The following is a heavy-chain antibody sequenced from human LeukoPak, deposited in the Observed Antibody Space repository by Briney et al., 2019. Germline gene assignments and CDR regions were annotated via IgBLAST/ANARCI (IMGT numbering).Heavy chain of an antibody. J-gene: IGHJ4*02. CDR1: RPTVSSYA. CDR2: IIPIFGTA. CDR3: ARGTRDGYNAPFDY. Sequence: SVKVSCKPSRPTVSSYAISWVRQSPGQGVEWMGGIIPIFGTANYAQKFQGRVTITTNESSSTAYMQLSSLRSEDTAVYYCARGTRDGYNAPFDYWGQGTLVTVSS. D-gene: IGHD5-24*01. V-gene: IGHV1-69*05.